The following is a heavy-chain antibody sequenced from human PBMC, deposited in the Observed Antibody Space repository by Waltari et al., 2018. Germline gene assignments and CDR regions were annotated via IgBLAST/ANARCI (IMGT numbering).Heavy chain of an antibody. CDR3: ASHCSSTSCYLDY. D-gene: IGHD2-2*01. CDR2: ISWDGGST. J-gene: IGHJ4*02. CDR1: GFTFDDYA. Sequence: EVQLVESGGVVVQPGGSLRLSCAASGFTFDDYAMHWVRQAPGKGLEWVSLISWDGGSTYYADSVKGRFTISRDNSKNSLYLQMNSLRAVDTALYYCASHCSSTSCYLDYWGQGTLVTVSS. V-gene: IGHV3-43D*04.